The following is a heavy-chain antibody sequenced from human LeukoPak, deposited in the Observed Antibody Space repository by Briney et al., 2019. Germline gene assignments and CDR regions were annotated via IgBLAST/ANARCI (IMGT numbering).Heavy chain of an antibody. J-gene: IGHJ4*02. D-gene: IGHD5-18*01. V-gene: IGHV4-34*01. CDR2: IYYSEST. CDR3: ARRFTNVDTANGFDY. CDR1: GGSFSGYY. Sequence: SETLSLTCAVYGGSFSGYYWGWIRQPPGKGLEWIGSIYYSESTYYNPSLKSRVTISVDTSKNQFSLKLSSVTAADTAVYYCARRFTNVDTANGFDYWGLGTLVTVSS.